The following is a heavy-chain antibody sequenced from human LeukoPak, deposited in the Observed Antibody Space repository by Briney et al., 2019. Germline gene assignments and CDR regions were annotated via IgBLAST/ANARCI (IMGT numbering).Heavy chain of an antibody. Sequence: SETLSLTCTVSGVSISPYYWNWIRQPAGKGLEWIGRFYPSGSSDYNPSLKSRVTMSVDTSKNQFSLKLTSVTAADTAIYSCARDLSGSLYFDYWGQGTLVTVSS. CDR2: FYPSGSS. D-gene: IGHD3-10*01. V-gene: IGHV4-4*07. J-gene: IGHJ4*02. CDR1: GVSISPYY. CDR3: ARDLSGSLYFDY.